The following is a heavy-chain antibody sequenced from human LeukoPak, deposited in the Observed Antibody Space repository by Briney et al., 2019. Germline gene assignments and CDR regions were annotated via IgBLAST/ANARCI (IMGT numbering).Heavy chain of an antibody. J-gene: IGHJ4*02. CDR3: ARGHRNYYDSSGSESPNFDY. Sequence: SSQTLSLTCTVSGGSISSGGYYWSWIRQHPGKGLEWIGYIYYSGSTYYNPSLKSRVTISVDTSKNQFSLKLSSVTAADTAVYYCARGHRNYYDSSGSESPNFDYWGQGTLVTVSS. CDR1: GGSISSGGYY. D-gene: IGHD3-22*01. CDR2: IYYSGST. V-gene: IGHV4-31*03.